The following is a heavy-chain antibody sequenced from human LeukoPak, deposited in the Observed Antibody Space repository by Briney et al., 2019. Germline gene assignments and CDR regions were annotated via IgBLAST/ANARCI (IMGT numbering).Heavy chain of an antibody. D-gene: IGHD3-10*01. CDR1: GYSISSGYY. Sequence: KPSETLSLTCAVSGYSISSGYYWGWIRQPPGKGLEWIGSVFHSGSTSSYPSLKSRVTISVDTSKNQFSLKLSSVTAADTAVYYCARRRVYYGSGSYMVSWGQGTLVTVSS. CDR2: VFHSGST. CDR3: ARRRVYYGSGSYMVS. V-gene: IGHV4-38-2*01. J-gene: IGHJ5*02.